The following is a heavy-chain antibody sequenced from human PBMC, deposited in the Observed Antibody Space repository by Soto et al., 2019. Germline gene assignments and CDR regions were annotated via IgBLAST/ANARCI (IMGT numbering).Heavy chain of an antibody. CDR2: LFYSGST. D-gene: IGHD2-2*01. CDR3: PAQYHHKWCDS. J-gene: IGHJ5*01. V-gene: IGHV4-39*01. Sequence: PSETLSLTCIVSGGSISSDTYYWGWIRQPPGKGLEWIGSLFYSGSTSYNPSLMSRVTIAVDTFKNQFTLKLTSVAAADTAVYYCPAQYHHKWCDSWGQGTLVTVSS. CDR1: GGSISSDTYY.